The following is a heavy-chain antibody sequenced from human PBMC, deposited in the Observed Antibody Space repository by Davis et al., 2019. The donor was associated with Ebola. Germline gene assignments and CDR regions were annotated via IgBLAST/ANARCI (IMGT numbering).Heavy chain of an antibody. CDR3: AKARSSWTPFDY. D-gene: IGHD6-13*01. V-gene: IGHV3-7*03. CDR1: GFTFSSYW. CDR2: IKQDGSEK. Sequence: GESPKTPCAASGFTFSSYWMSWVRQAPGKGLEWVANIKQDGSEKYYVDSVKGRFTISRDNAKNSLYLQMNSLRVDDTAVYYCAKARSSWTPFDYWGQGTLVTVSS. J-gene: IGHJ4*02.